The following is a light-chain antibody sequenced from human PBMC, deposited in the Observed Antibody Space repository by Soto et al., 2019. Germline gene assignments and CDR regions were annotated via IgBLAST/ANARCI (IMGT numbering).Light chain of an antibody. CDR1: QGVRNS. V-gene: IGKV1-17*01. J-gene: IGKJ5*01. CDR3: QQLNSYPIT. Sequence: DIQMTQSPPSLSASAGDRVTITCRASQGVRNSLDWYQQKPGKAPQRLIYEIYNLQSGVPSRFSGSGSGTVFTLTISSLQPEDSATYFCQQLNSYPITFGQGTRLDIX. CDR2: EIY.